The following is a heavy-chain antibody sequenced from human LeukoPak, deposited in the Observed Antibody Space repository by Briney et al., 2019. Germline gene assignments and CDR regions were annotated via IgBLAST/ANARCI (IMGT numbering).Heavy chain of an antibody. Sequence: GGSLRLSCAASGFTFRSYAMSWVRQAPGKGLEWVSAISGSGGSTYYADSVKGRFTISRDNSKNTLYLQKNSLRAEDTAVYYCAKYCSGGSCYIEGFDYWGQGTLVTVSS. CDR1: GFTFRSYA. V-gene: IGHV3-23*01. J-gene: IGHJ4*02. D-gene: IGHD2-15*01. CDR3: AKYCSGGSCYIEGFDY. CDR2: ISGSGGST.